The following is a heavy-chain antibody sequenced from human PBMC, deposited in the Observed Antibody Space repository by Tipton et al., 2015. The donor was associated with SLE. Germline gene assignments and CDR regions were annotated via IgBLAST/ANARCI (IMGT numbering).Heavy chain of an antibody. Sequence: TLSLTCTVSGGSISSSYYWGWIRQSPGKGLEWIGSIPYTGSTYYNPSLQSRVTISVDMSKNQFSLQLTSVTAADTAVYYCARGGDSDYGYYFDQWGQGTLVTVSS. CDR2: IPYTGST. J-gene: IGHJ4*02. D-gene: IGHD4-17*01. V-gene: IGHV4-39*07. CDR3: ARGGDSDYGYYFDQ. CDR1: GGSISSSYY.